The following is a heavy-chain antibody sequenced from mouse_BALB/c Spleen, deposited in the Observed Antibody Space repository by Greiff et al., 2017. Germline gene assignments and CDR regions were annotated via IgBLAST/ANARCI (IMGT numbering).Heavy chain of an antibody. CDR1: GFNIKDTY. CDR3: ARLITTVVFDY. Sequence: LVESGAELVKPGASVKLSCTASGFNIKDTYMHWVKQRPEQGLEWIGRIDPANGNTKYDPKFQGKATITADTSSNTAYLQLSSLTSEDTAVYYCARLITTVVFDYWGQGTTLTVSS. J-gene: IGHJ2*01. D-gene: IGHD1-1*01. CDR2: IDPANGNT. V-gene: IGHV14-3*02.